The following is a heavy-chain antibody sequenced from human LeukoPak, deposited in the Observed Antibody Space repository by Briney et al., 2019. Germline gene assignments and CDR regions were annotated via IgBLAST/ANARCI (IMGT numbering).Heavy chain of an antibody. D-gene: IGHD2-2*01. Sequence: GESLKISCKGSGYSFTSYWIGWVRQLPGKGLEWMGIIYPGDSDTRYSPSFQGQVTISADKSISTAYLQWSSLKASDTAMYYCARPGYCSSTSCYHPHWGQGTLVTVSS. V-gene: IGHV5-51*01. J-gene: IGHJ4*02. CDR2: IYPGDSDT. CDR1: GYSFTSYW. CDR3: ARPGYCSSTSCYHPH.